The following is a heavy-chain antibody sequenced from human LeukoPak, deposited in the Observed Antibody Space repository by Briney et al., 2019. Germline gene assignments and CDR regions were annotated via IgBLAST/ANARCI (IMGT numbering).Heavy chain of an antibody. V-gene: IGHV3-30-3*01. CDR2: ISYDGSNK. Sequence: GGSLRLSCAASGFTFSSYAMHWVRQAPGKGLEWVAVISYDGSNKYYADSVKGRFTISRDNSKNTLYLQMNSLRAEDTAVYYCASGIAVAGTLFDYWGQGTLVTVSS. J-gene: IGHJ4*02. CDR1: GFTFSSYA. D-gene: IGHD6-19*01. CDR3: ASGIAVAGTLFDY.